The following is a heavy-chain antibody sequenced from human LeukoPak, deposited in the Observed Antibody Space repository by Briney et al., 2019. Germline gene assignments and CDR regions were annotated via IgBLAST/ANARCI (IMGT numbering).Heavy chain of an antibody. V-gene: IGHV6-1*01. J-gene: IGHJ3*02. Sequence: SQTLSLTCAISGDSVSRDSAAWHWIRQSPSRGLEWLGRTYYRSKWYNEYAVSVKSRITITPDTSKNQFSLHLNSVTPEDTAVYYCATNYYDSSGYYYLDAFDIWGQGTMVTVSS. CDR1: GDSVSRDSAA. D-gene: IGHD3-22*01. CDR2: TYYRSKWYN. CDR3: ATNYYDSSGYYYLDAFDI.